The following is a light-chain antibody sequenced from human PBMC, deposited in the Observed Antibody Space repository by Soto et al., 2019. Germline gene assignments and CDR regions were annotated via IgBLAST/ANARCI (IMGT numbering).Light chain of an antibody. Sequence: QSVLTQPASVSGSTGQSITISCTGTSSDIGYYNYVSWYQQYPGKAPKLIIYEVNNRPSGVSNRFSGSKSANTASLTISGLQAEDEADYHCSSYTTISTVVFGAGTKVTVL. CDR3: SSYTTISTVV. CDR1: SSDIGYYNY. CDR2: EVN. V-gene: IGLV2-14*01. J-gene: IGLJ1*01.